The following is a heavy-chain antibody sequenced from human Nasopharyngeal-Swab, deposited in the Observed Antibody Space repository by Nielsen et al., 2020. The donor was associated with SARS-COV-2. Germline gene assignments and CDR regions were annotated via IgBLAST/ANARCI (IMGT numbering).Heavy chain of an antibody. CDR3: ARVYYDSSGYRED. J-gene: IGHJ4*02. V-gene: IGHV4-61*02. CDR2: IYTSGST. D-gene: IGHD3-22*01. CDR1: GGSISSGSYY. Sequence: SETLSLTCTVSGGSISSGSYYWSWIRQPAGKGLEWIGRIYTSGSTNYNPSLKSRVTISVDTSTNQFSLKLSSVTAADTAVYYCARVYYDSSGYREDWGQGTLVTVSS.